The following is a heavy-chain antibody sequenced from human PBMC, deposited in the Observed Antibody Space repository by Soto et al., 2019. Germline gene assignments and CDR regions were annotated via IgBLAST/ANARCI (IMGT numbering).Heavy chain of an antibody. J-gene: IGHJ4*02. CDR2: ISGSGGST. CDR3: AKEDGYCSSTSCRGSGY. Sequence: GGSLRLSCAASGFTFSSYAMSWARQAPGKGLEWVSAISGSGGSTYYADSVKGRFTISRDNSKNTLYLQMNSLRAEDTAVYYCAKEDGYCSSTSCRGSGYWGQGTLVTVSS. V-gene: IGHV3-23*01. CDR1: GFTFSSYA. D-gene: IGHD2-2*03.